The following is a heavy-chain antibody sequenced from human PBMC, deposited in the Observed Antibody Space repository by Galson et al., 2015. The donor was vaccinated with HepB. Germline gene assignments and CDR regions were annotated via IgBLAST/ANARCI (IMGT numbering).Heavy chain of an antibody. Sequence: SLRLSCAASGFTFSSYGMHWVRQAPGKGLEWVAVISYDGSNKYYADSVKGRFTISRDNSKNTLYLQMNSLRAEDTAVYYCARELRFLEWLLRNYYYYYGMDVWGQGTTVTVSS. J-gene: IGHJ6*02. CDR2: ISYDGSNK. D-gene: IGHD3-3*01. CDR3: ARELRFLEWLLRNYYYYYGMDV. V-gene: IGHV3-30*03. CDR1: GFTFSSYG.